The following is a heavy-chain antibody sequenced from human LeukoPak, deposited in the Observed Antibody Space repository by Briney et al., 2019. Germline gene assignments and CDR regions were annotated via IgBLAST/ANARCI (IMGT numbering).Heavy chain of an antibody. CDR2: IYISGST. CDR3: ARDRGTWNDDGFDY. Sequence: SETLSLTCTVSGGSISSYYWSWIRRPPGKGLEWIGRIYISGSTNYNPSLKSRVTMSVDTSKNQFSLKLSSVTAADTAVYYCARDRGTWNDDGFDYWGQGTLVTVSS. CDR1: GGSISSYY. J-gene: IGHJ4*02. D-gene: IGHD1-1*01. V-gene: IGHV4-4*07.